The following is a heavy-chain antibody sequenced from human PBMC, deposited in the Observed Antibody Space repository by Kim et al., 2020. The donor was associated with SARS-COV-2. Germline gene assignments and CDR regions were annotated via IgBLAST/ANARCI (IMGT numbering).Heavy chain of an antibody. CDR2: IRSKAYGGTT. CDR3: TRDEPVGDYYYYYGMDV. V-gene: IGHV3-49*03. D-gene: IGHD2-21*02. J-gene: IGHJ6*02. Sequence: GGSLRLSCTASGFTFGDYAMSWFRQAPGKGLEWVGFIRSKAYGGTTEYAASVKGRFTISRDDSKSIAYLQMNSLKTEDTAVYYCTRDEPVGDYYYYYGMDVWGQGTTVTVSS. CDR1: GFTFGDYA.